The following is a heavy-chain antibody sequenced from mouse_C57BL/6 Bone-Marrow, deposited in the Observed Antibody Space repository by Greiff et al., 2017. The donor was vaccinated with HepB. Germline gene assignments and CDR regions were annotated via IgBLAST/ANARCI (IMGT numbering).Heavy chain of an antibody. CDR1: GFNIKDDY. CDR2: IDPENGDT. CDR3: TTWHYFDY. J-gene: IGHJ2*01. Sequence: VQLQQSGAELVRPGASVKLSCTASGFNIKDDYMHWVKQRPEQGLEWIGWIDPENGDTEYASKFQGKATITADTSSKTAYLQLSSLTSEDTAVYYCTTWHYFDYWGQGTTLTVSS. V-gene: IGHV14-4*01.